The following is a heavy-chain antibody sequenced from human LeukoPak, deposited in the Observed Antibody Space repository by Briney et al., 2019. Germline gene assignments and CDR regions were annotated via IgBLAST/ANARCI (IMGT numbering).Heavy chain of an antibody. J-gene: IGHJ6*02. V-gene: IGHV3-9*01. CDR1: GFTFDDYA. CDR2: ISWNSGSI. CDR3: ARDPFGGGGGNYYYGMDV. D-gene: IGHD2-21*01. Sequence: PGGSLRLSCAASGFTFDDYAMHWVRQAPGKGLEWVSGISWNSGSIDYADSVKGRFIISRDNAKNSLYLQMNSLRAEDTAVYYCARDPFGGGGGNYYYGMDVWGQGTTVTVSS.